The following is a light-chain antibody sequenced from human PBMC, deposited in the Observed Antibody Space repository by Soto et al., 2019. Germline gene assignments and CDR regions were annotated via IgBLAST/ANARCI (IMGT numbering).Light chain of an antibody. CDR2: AAS. J-gene: IGKJ2*01. V-gene: IGKV1-12*02. Sequence: DIQMTQSPSSVSASVGDRVTITCRASQGISSWLAWYQQKPGKAPKLLIYAASSLQSGVPSRFSGPESRTDFPLTLSSLQPEDLATYHCQQANSFPYTFGQGTKLEIK. CDR1: QGISSW. CDR3: QQANSFPYT.